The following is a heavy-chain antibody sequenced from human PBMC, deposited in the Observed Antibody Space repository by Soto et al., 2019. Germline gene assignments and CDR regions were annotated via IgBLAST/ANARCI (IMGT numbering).Heavy chain of an antibody. D-gene: IGHD3-10*01. V-gene: IGHV3-23*01. Sequence: AGGSLRLSCAASGFTFSTYAMSWVRQAPGKGLVWVSAISGSGGSTFYADSVKGRFTISRDNYMNTLYLQMNSLRTEDTAVYYCAHPRGFGVFDAYDIWGPGTMVTVSS. J-gene: IGHJ3*02. CDR2: ISGSGGST. CDR1: GFTFSTYA. CDR3: AHPRGFGVFDAYDI.